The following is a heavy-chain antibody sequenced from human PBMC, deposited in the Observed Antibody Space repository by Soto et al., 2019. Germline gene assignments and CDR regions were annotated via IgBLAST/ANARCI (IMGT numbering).Heavy chain of an antibody. CDR1: GFTVSSNY. V-gene: IGHV3-53*05. CDR2: IYSGGST. CDR3: AKDLEQQLILGSMDV. D-gene: IGHD6-13*01. Sequence: GGSLRLSCAASGFTVSSNYMSWVRPAPGEGLEWVSVIYSGGSTYYADSVKGRFTISRDNSKNTLYLQMNSLRAEDTAVYYCAKDLEQQLILGSMDVWGQGTTVTVSS. J-gene: IGHJ6*02.